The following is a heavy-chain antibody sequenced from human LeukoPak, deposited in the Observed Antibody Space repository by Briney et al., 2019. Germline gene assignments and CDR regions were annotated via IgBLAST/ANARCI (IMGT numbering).Heavy chain of an antibody. V-gene: IGHV3-30*03. CDR3: WELGYGSGKDLYCHYALDY. D-gene: IGHD3-10*01. CDR2: ILFDGSYE. Sequence: GGSLRCSGAASGFTFNNFGMHWVRQGPGKGLEWVAVILFDGSYEDYADSVKGRFTISRDNSKPSLYLHMTSLREEDTVIYYCWELGYGSGKDLYCHYALDYWGKGTMVTVSS. J-gene: IGHJ4*02. CDR1: GFTFNNFG.